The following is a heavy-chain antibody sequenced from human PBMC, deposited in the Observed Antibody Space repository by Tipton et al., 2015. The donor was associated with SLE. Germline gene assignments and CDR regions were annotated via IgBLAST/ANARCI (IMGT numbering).Heavy chain of an antibody. V-gene: IGHV4-59*11. CDR3: ARLGIVGGAFDI. D-gene: IGHD2-15*01. CDR2: IYYSGST. J-gene: IGHJ3*02. CDR1: GGSISSHY. Sequence: TLSLTCTVSGGSISSHYWSWIRQPPGKGLEWIGYIYYSGSTNYNPSLKSRVTISVDTSKNQFSLKLSSVTAADTAVYYCARLGIVGGAFDIWGQGTMVTVSS.